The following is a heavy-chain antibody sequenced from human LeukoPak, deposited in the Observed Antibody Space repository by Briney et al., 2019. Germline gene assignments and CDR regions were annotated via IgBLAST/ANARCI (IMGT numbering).Heavy chain of an antibody. CDR1: GGSFSGYY. CDR3: ARGQDHYFDP. CDR2: IDHSGST. D-gene: IGHD1-14*01. V-gene: IGHV4-34*01. J-gene: IGHJ5*02. Sequence: SETLSLTCAVYGGSFSGYYWSWIRQPPGKGLEWIGEIDHSGSTNYNPSLKSRVTISVDTSKNQFSLKLSSVTAADTAVYYCARGQDHYFDPWGQGTLVTVSP.